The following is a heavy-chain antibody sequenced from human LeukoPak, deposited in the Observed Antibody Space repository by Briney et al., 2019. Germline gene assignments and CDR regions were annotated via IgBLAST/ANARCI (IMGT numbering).Heavy chain of an antibody. Sequence: GASVKVSCKVSGYTLTELSMHWVRQAPGKGLEWMGGFDPEDGETIYAQKFQGRVTMTEDTSTDTAYMELSSLRSEDTAVYYCATFVLINPLNIFWSGIYYFDYWGQGTLVTVSS. J-gene: IGHJ4*02. D-gene: IGHD3-3*01. CDR3: ATFVLINPLNIFWSGIYYFDY. V-gene: IGHV1-24*01. CDR2: FDPEDGET. CDR1: GYTLTELS.